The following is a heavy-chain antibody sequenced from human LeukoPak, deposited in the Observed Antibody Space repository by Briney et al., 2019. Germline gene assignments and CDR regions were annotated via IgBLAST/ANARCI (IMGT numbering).Heavy chain of an antibody. V-gene: IGHV3-48*02. CDR3: ARSTYCGGDCYPALGY. CDR1: GFTFSSYS. D-gene: IGHD2-21*02. CDR2: ISSSNNTI. Sequence: PGGSLRLSYAASGFTFSSYSMNWVRQAPGKGLEWVSYISSSNNTIYYADSVKGRFTISRDNAKNSLYLQMNSLRDEDTAVYYCARSTYCGGDCYPALGYWGQGTPVTVSS. J-gene: IGHJ4*02.